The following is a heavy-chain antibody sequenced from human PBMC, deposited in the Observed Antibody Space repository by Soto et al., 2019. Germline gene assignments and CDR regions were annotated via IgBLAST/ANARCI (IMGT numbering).Heavy chain of an antibody. CDR2: INPASQLR. Sequence: QVVLLQSGTEVKRPGSSVKVSCKASGVPFNSYGFAWVRQAPGRGLEWLGRINPASQLRNYEQSLQGRVTITADTSTTTAYMKLRGLTSEKTDVDDCARRKLARLDHWGQGTLVAVSS. V-gene: IGHV1-69*09. CDR1: GVPFNSYG. J-gene: IGHJ4*02. CDR3: ARRKLARLDH.